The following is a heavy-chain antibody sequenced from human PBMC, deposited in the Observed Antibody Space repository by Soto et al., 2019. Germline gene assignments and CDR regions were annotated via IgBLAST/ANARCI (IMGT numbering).Heavy chain of an antibody. J-gene: IGHJ6*02. V-gene: IGHV1-69*12. CDR2: IIPIFGTA. CDR3: ARLGGDYVLGTYYYGMDV. Sequence: QVQLVQSGAEVKKPGSSVKVSCKASGGTFSSYAISWVRQAPGQGLEWMGGIIPIFGTANYAQKFQGRVTITADESTSTAYMELSSLRSEDTAVYYCARLGGDYVLGTYYYGMDVWGQGTTVTVSS. CDR1: GGTFSSYA. D-gene: IGHD3-16*01.